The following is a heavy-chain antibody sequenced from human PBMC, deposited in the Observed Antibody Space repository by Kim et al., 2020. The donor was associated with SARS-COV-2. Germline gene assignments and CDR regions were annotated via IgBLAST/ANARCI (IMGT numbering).Heavy chain of an antibody. CDR1: GFTFRDYA. D-gene: IGHD3-9*01. CDR3: VKDKEHFDWLLYGFDY. V-gene: IGHV3-9*01. J-gene: IGHJ4*02. CDR2: INWNSGNM. Sequence: GGSLRLSCAASGFTFRDYALHWVRQAPGKGLEWVSSINWNSGNMGYADSVKGRFTISRDNSKNSLYLQMNSLRAEDTAFYYCVKDKEHFDWLLYGFDYWGQGALVTVSS.